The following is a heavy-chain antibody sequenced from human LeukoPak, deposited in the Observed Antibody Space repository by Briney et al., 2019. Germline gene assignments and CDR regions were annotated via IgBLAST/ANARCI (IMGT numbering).Heavy chain of an antibody. J-gene: IGHJ3*02. V-gene: IGHV1-2*02. CDR3: AREGRYDSSGYSYDAFDI. D-gene: IGHD3-22*01. CDR1: GYTFTGYY. CDR2: INPNSGGT. Sequence: WASVKVSCKASGYTFTGYYMHWVRQAPGQGLEWMGWINPNSGGTNYAQRFQGRVTMTRDTSISTAYMELSRLRSDDTAVHYCAREGRYDSSGYSYDAFDIWGQGTMATVSS.